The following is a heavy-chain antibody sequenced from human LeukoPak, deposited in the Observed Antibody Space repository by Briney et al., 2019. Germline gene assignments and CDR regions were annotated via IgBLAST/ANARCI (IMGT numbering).Heavy chain of an antibody. CDR1: GFTFSNYW. CDR3: ARPLSSNYYGALYYFDF. CDR2: IKEDAGAR. D-gene: IGHD6-13*01. V-gene: IGHV3-7*01. Sequence: PGGSLRLSCVVSGFTFSNYWMSWVRQAPGKGLEWVANIKEDAGARYYVGSVSGRFIISRDNAKNSLYLQMNSLRAEDTAVYYCARPLSSNYYGALYYFDFWGQGTLVTVSS. J-gene: IGHJ4*02.